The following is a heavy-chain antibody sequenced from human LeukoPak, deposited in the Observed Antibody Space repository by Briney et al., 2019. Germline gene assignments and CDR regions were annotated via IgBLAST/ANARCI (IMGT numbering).Heavy chain of an antibody. J-gene: IGHJ6*02. CDR1: GFTFSSYG. Sequence: GGSLRLSCAASGFTFSSYGMHWVRQAPGKGLEWVAFIRYDGSNKYYADSVKGRFTISRDNSKNTLYLQMNSLRAEDTAVYYCARDSYSSGWDYYCYYGMDVWGQGTTVTVSS. CDR3: ARDSYSSGWDYYCYYGMDV. D-gene: IGHD6-19*01. V-gene: IGHV3-30*02. CDR2: IRYDGSNK.